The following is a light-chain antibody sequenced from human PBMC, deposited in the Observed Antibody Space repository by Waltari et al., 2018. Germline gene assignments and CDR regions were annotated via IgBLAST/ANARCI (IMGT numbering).Light chain of an antibody. CDR3: QAWDSSTYHVV. CDR1: KLGDKY. Sequence: SYELTQPPSVSVSPGQTASIPCSGDKLGDKYACWYQQRPGLSPVLVLYQDTKGPSGIPERFSGSNSGNTATLTISGTQAMDEAEYYCQAWDSSTYHVVFGGGTKLTVL. CDR2: QDT. J-gene: IGLJ2*01. V-gene: IGLV3-1*01.